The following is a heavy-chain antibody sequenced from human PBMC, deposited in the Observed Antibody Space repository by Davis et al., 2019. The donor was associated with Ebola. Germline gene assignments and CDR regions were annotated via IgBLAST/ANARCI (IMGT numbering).Heavy chain of an antibody. CDR1: GFTVSSNY. J-gene: IGHJ5*02. D-gene: IGHD3-22*01. CDR2: IYSGGST. Sequence: GESLKISCAASGFTVSSNYMSWVRQAPGKGLEWVSVIYSGGSTYYADSVKGRFTISRDNSKNTLYLQMNSLRAEDTAVYYCARVPYDSSGYYHNWFDPWGQGTLVTVSS. V-gene: IGHV3-66*01. CDR3: ARVPYDSSGYYHNWFDP.